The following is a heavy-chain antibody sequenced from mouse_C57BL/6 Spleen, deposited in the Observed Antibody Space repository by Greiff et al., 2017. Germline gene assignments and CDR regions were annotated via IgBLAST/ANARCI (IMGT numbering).Heavy chain of an antibody. CDR2: IDPEDGET. J-gene: IGHJ3*01. CDR1: GFNIKDYY. Sequence: VQLQQSGAELVKPGASVKLSCTASGFNIKDYYMHWVKQRTEQGLEWIGRIDPEDGETKYAPKFQGKATLTADTSSNTAYLQLSSLTSEDTAVYYWARSEEDYDFFAYGGQGTLVTVSA. V-gene: IGHV14-2*01. CDR3: ARSEEDYDFFAY. D-gene: IGHD2-4*01.